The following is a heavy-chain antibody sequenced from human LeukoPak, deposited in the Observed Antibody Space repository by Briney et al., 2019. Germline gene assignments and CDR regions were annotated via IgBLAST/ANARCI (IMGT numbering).Heavy chain of an antibody. CDR1: GGTFSSYA. Sequence: ASVPVTCTASGGTFSSYAISWVRQAPGQGLEWMGWINPNSGGTNYAQKFQGWVTMTRDTSISTAYMELSRLRSDDTAVYYCARGGDYGDYSFDYWGQGTLVTVSS. V-gene: IGHV1-2*04. CDR3: ARGGDYGDYSFDY. D-gene: IGHD4-17*01. CDR2: INPNSGGT. J-gene: IGHJ4*02.